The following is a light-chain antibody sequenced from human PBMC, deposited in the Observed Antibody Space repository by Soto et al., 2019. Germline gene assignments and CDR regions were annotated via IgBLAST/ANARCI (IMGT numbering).Light chain of an antibody. V-gene: IGLV2-14*01. CDR2: EVS. CDR1: SSDVGGYNY. CDR3: QSFDSGLAGWV. J-gene: IGLJ3*02. Sequence: QSALTQPASVSGSPGQSITISCTGTSSDVGGYNYVSWYQQHPGKAPKLMIYEVSNRPSGVSNRFSGSKSGNTASLTITGLQAEDEADYYCQSFDSGLAGWVFGGGTQLTVL.